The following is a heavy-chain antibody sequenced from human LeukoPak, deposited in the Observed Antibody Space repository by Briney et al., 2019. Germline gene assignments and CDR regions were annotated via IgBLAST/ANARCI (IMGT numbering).Heavy chain of an antibody. J-gene: IGHJ4*02. V-gene: IGHV1-18*01. CDR3: ARGSLYDYIWGSYLQNFDY. Sequence: ASVKVSCKASGYTFTSYGISWVRQAPGQGLEWMGWISAYNGNTNYAQKLQGRVTMTTDTSTSTAYMELRSLRSDDTAVYYCARGSLYDYIWGSYLQNFDYWGQGTLVTVSS. CDR1: GYTFTSYG. CDR2: ISAYNGNT. D-gene: IGHD3-16*02.